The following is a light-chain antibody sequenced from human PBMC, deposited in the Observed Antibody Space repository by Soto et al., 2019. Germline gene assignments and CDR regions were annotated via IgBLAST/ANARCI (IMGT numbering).Light chain of an antibody. CDR2: GAS. CDR3: QQCCSTPLLT. Sequence: DIQMTQSPSSLSASVGDRVTITCRASQSISTFLNWYQQKPGKAPKLLIYGASNLESGVPSTFSGSGSGTDFTLTISSLQPEDFATYYCQQCCSTPLLTFGGGTKVDIK. J-gene: IGKJ4*01. V-gene: IGKV1-39*01. CDR1: QSISTF.